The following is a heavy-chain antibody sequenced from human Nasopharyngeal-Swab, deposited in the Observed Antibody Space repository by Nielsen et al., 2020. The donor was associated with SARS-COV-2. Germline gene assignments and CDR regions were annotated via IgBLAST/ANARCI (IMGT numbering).Heavy chain of an antibody. CDR2: IYYSGST. D-gene: IGHD3-22*01. CDR1: GGSVSSGSYY. J-gene: IGHJ4*02. V-gene: IGHV4-61*01. CDR3: ARGLTYFFDSGSYYPLGF. Sequence: GSLRLSCTVSGGSVSSGSYYWSWIRQPPGKGLEWIGYIYYSGSTNYNPSLKSRVTISVDTSKNQFSLKLSSVTAADTAVYYCARGLTYFFDSGSYYPLGFWGQGTLVTVSS.